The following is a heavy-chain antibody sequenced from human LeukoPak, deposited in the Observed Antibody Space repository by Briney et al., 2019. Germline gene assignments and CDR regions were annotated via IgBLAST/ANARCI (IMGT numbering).Heavy chain of an antibody. D-gene: IGHD2-15*01. CDR1: GGSISSSSYY. CDR2: IYYSGST. J-gene: IGHJ5*02. V-gene: IGHV4-39*01. Sequence: PSETLSLTCTVSGGSISSSSYYWGWIRQPPGKGLEWIGSIYYSGSTYYNPSLKSRVTISVDTSKNQFSLKLSSVTAADTAVYYCARSLSSHTSPWGRGTLVTVSS. CDR3: ARSLSSHTSP.